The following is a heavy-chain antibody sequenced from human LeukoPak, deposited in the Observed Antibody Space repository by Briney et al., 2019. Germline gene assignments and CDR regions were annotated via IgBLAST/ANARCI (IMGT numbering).Heavy chain of an antibody. Sequence: GGSLRLPCAASGFTVITNDMTWVRQAPGKGLEWVSVLYSDGNTKYADSVQGRFTIPRDNSKNTLYLEMNSLSPDDTAVYYCARGVEPLAANTLAYWGQGTLVTVSS. V-gene: IGHV3-53*01. D-gene: IGHD2-15*01. CDR1: GFTVITND. J-gene: IGHJ4*02. CDR2: LYSDGNT. CDR3: ARGVEPLAANTLAY.